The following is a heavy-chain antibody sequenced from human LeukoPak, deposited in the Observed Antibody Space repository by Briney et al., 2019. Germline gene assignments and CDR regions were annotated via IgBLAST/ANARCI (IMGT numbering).Heavy chain of an antibody. CDR1: GGSISGYY. CDR3: ARGFCGGGSCYSAIFDH. D-gene: IGHD2-15*01. J-gene: IGHJ4*02. CDR2: IYYSGST. V-gene: IGHV4-59*01. Sequence: SETLSLTCTVSGGSISGYYWSWIRQPPGKGLEWIGYIYYSGSTKYNTSLKSRVSISVDTSKNQFSLKLSSVTAADTAVYYCARGFCGGGSCYSAIFDHWGQGTLVTVSS.